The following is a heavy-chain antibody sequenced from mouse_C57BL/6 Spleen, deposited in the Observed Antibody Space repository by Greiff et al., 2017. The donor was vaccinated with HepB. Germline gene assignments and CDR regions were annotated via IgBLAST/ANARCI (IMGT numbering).Heavy chain of an antibody. CDR2: IYPGDGDT. CDR3: ARERGYYDYAMDY. V-gene: IGHV1-82*01. Sequence: VQLQQSGPELVKPGASVKISCKASGYAFSSSWMNWVKQRPGKGLEWIGRIYPGDGDTNYNGKFKGKATLTADKSSSTAYMRLSSLTSEDSAVYFCARERGYYDYAMDYWGQGTSVTVSS. J-gene: IGHJ4*01. CDR1: GYAFSSSW. D-gene: IGHD2-3*01.